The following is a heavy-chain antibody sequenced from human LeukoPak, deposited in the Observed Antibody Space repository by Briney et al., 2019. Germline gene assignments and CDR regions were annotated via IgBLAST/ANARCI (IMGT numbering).Heavy chain of an antibody. Sequence: ASVKVSCKASGYSFIDYYMHWVRQAPGQGLEWVGLINPTGTGTNYAQKFRGRVTLTRDTSTTTVYMELSSLRSEDTAVYYCAREESGGYFDYWGQGTPVTVSS. CDR1: GYSFIDYY. J-gene: IGHJ4*02. CDR3: AREESGGYFDY. CDR2: INPTGTGT. D-gene: IGHD2-8*02. V-gene: IGHV1-46*01.